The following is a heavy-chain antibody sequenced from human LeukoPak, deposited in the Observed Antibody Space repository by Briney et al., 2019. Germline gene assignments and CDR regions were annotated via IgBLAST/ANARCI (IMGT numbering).Heavy chain of an antibody. Sequence: GGSLRLSCAASGFTFSSFSMNWVRQAPGKGLEWFSYINNGGTTISYADSVKGRFTISRDNAENSLYLQVNSLRADDTAVYYCVRDFQYAFDIWGQGTVVTVSS. CDR3: VRDFQYAFDI. CDR1: GFTFSSFS. J-gene: IGHJ3*02. CDR2: INNGGTTI. V-gene: IGHV3-48*01.